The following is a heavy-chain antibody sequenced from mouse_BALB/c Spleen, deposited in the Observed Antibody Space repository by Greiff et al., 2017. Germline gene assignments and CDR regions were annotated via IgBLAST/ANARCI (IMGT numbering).Heavy chain of an antibody. Sequence: QVQLQQSGAELVRPGTSVKVSCKASGYAFTNYLIEWVKQRPGQGLEWIGVINPGSGGTNYNEKFKGKATLTADKSSSTAYMQLSSLTSDDSAVYFCARYYRYDKGYYAMDYWGQGTSVTVSS. V-gene: IGHV1-54*01. CDR3: ARYYRYDKGYYAMDY. CDR1: GYAFTNYL. CDR2: INPGSGGT. D-gene: IGHD2-14*01. J-gene: IGHJ4*01.